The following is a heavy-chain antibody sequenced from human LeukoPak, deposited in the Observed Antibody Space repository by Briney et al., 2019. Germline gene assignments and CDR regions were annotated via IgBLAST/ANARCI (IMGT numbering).Heavy chain of an antibody. D-gene: IGHD6-13*01. J-gene: IGHJ4*02. CDR1: GGSISGYY. V-gene: IGHV4-34*01. Sequence: SETLSLTCTVSGGSISGYYWSWIRQPPGKGLEWIGEINHSGSTNYNPSLKSRVTISVDTSKNQFSLKLSSVTAADTAVYYCARWGPGIAAAGGYYWGQGTLVTVSS. CDR2: INHSGST. CDR3: ARWGPGIAAAGGYY.